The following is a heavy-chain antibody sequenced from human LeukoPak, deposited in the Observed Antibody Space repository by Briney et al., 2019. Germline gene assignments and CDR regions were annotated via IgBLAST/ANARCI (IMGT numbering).Heavy chain of an antibody. D-gene: IGHD3-22*01. Sequence: GGSLRLSCAASGFTFDDYAVHWVRQAPGKGLEWVSGISWNSGSIGYADSVKGRFTISRDNAKNSLYLQMNSLRAEDMALYYCAKDRFYDSSGAFDYWGQGTLATVSS. J-gene: IGHJ4*02. CDR1: GFTFDDYA. CDR2: ISWNSGSI. V-gene: IGHV3-9*03. CDR3: AKDRFYDSSGAFDY.